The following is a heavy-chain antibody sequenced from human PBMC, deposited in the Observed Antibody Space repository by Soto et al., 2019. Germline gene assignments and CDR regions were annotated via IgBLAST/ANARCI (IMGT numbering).Heavy chain of an antibody. CDR2: ISPYSGNT. V-gene: IGHV1-18*03. CDR3: AMVDNAVTPPPEDV. CDR1: GYTFANYG. J-gene: IGHJ6*02. D-gene: IGHD3-16*02. Sequence: QVQLVQSGAEVRKPGSSVKVSCKASGYTFANYGIAWVRQAPGQGLEWMGWISPYSGNTHYASKVQGRHTMTTDTSTRAASMDMGCLKSSDMGLYYTAMVDNAVTPPPEDVWGQGTTVTVSS.